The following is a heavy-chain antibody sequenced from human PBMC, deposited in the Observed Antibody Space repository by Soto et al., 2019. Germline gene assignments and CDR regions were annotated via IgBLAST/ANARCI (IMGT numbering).Heavy chain of an antibody. Sequence: EVQLVESGGGLVQPGRSLRLSCAASGFTFDDYAMHWVRQAPGKGLEWVSGISWNSGSIGYADSVKGRFTISRDNAKHSLYLQMNSLRAEDTALYYCAKASQDGYNIRSYYFDYWGQGTLVTVSS. J-gene: IGHJ4*02. CDR2: ISWNSGSI. CDR3: AKASQDGYNIRSYYFDY. CDR1: GFTFDDYA. D-gene: IGHD5-12*01. V-gene: IGHV3-9*01.